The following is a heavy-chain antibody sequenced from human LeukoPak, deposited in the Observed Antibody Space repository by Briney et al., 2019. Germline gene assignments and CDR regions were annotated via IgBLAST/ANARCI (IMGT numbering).Heavy chain of an antibody. D-gene: IGHD6-13*01. CDR3: ARDGGIAAAEFDY. CDR1: GYTFTGYY. V-gene: IGHV1-18*04. Sequence: ASVKVSCKASGYTFTGYYMHWVRQAPGQGLEWMGWISAYNSNTDYTQNLQGRVTMTTDTSTSTAYMELRSLRSDDTAIYYCARDGGIAAAEFDYWGQGTLVTVSS. CDR2: ISAYNSNT. J-gene: IGHJ4*02.